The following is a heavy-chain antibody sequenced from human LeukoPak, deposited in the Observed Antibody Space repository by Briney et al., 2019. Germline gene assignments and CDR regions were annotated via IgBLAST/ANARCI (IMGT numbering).Heavy chain of an antibody. J-gene: IGHJ4*02. D-gene: IGHD3-9*01. CDR3: AKWGDYDILTGYYDSDY. CDR1: GLTFSNYA. Sequence: PGASLRLSCAASGLTFSNYAMSWVRQAPGKGLEWVSAIVGSGSNTYYADSVKGRFTISRDNPKNTLYLQINSLRAEDTAVYYCAKWGDYDILTGYYDSDYWGQGTLVTVSS. V-gene: IGHV3-23*01. CDR2: IVGSGSNT.